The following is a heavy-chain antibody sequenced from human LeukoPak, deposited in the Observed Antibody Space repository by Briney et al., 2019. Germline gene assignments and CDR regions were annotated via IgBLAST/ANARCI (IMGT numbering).Heavy chain of an antibody. CDR2: IYSGGTT. Sequence: PGGSLRLSCAASGFTFSSYSMNWVRQAPGKGLEWVSIIYSGGTTYYADSVKGRFTVSRDNSKNTLYLQMNSLRAEDTAVYYCARVALGAVRRVIVDDYWGQGTLVTVSS. J-gene: IGHJ4*02. D-gene: IGHD3-10*01. CDR3: ARVALGAVRRVIVDDY. V-gene: IGHV3-53*01. CDR1: GFTFSSYS.